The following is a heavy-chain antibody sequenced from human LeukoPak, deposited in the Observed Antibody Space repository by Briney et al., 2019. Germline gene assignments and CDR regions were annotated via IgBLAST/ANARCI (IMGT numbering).Heavy chain of an antibody. CDR2: IYYSGST. J-gene: IGHJ3*02. CDR3: ARAEVITIVRGDIFSSAFDI. CDR1: GGSISSYY. Sequence: TSETLSLTCTVSGGSISSYYWSWIRQPPGKGLEWIGYIYYSGSTNYNPSLKSRVTISVDTSKNQFSLKLSSVTAADTAVYYCARAEVITIVRGDIFSSAFDIWGQGTMVTVSS. D-gene: IGHD3-10*01. V-gene: IGHV4-59*01.